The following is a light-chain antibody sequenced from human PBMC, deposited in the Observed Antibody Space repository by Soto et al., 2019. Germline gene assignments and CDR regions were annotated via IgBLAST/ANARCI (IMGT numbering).Light chain of an antibody. CDR1: SSNIGRNT. CDR2: SNN. CDR3: ATWDDSLKGVL. V-gene: IGLV1-44*01. J-gene: IGLJ2*01. Sequence: QSVLTQPPSASGTPGQRVIISCSGTSSNIGRNTVNWYQQLPGTAPKLLIYSNNQRPSGVPDRFSGSKSGTPASLAISGLQSEDEADYYCATWDDSLKGVLFGGVTKLTVL.